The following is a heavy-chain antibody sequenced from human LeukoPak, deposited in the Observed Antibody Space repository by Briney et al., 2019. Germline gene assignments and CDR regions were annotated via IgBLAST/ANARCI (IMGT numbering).Heavy chain of an antibody. Sequence: GGSLRLSCAASGFTFSSYGMHWVRQAPGKGLEWVAVISYDGSNKYYADSVKGRFTISRDNSKSTLYLQMNSLRAEDTAVYYCARAGEPPYNWFDPWGQGTLVTVSS. CDR1: GFTFSSYG. D-gene: IGHD1-26*01. V-gene: IGHV3-30*03. J-gene: IGHJ5*02. CDR3: ARAGEPPYNWFDP. CDR2: ISYDGSNK.